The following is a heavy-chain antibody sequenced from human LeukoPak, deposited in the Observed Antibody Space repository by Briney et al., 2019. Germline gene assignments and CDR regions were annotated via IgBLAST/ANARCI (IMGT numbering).Heavy chain of an antibody. CDR2: IKHDGSEK. CDR3: ARVRVVSYYGMDV. CDR1: GFTFSSYW. J-gene: IGHJ6*02. V-gene: IGHV3-7*05. Sequence: PGGSLRLSCAASGFTFSSYWMSRVRQAPGKGLEWVANIKHDGSEKYHVDSVKGRFTISRDNAKKSLYLQMNSLRAEDTAVYYCARVRVVSYYGMDVWGQGTTVIVSS.